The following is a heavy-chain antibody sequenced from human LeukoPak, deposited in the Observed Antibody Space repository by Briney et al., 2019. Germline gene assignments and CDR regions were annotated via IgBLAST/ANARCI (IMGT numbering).Heavy chain of an antibody. D-gene: IGHD4-17*01. CDR2: ISSSSSDM. CDR3: ASLHGDYVY. J-gene: IGHJ4*02. Sequence: GGSLRLSCASSGFSISTYSMNWVRQAPGKGLEWVTGISSSSSDMYYADSVKGRFTISRDNAKRSLYLQMNGLRVEDTAVYYCASLHGDYVYWGQGTLVTVSS. CDR1: GFSISTYS. V-gene: IGHV3-21*01.